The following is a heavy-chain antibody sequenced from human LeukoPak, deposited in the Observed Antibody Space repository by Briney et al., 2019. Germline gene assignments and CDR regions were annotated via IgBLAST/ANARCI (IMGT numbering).Heavy chain of an antibody. Sequence: PSETLSLTCTVSGGSISSYYWSWIRQPPGKGLEWIGYIYTSGSTNYNPSLKSRVTISVDTSKNQFSLKLSSVTAADTAVYYCARQGAAAGSSYYYYYMDVWGKGTTVTVSS. J-gene: IGHJ6*03. CDR2: IYTSGST. CDR3: ARQGAAAGSSYYYYYMDV. V-gene: IGHV4-4*09. CDR1: GGSISSYY. D-gene: IGHD6-13*01.